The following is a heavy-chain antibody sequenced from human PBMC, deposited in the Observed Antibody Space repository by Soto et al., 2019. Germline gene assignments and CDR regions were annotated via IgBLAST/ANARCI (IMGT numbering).Heavy chain of an antibody. D-gene: IGHD5-18*01. CDR2: IYTSGST. Sequence: SETLSLTCTVSGASISSYFWSWIRQPAGKGLEWIGRIYTSGSTDYNPSLESRVTMSVDTSKKQVSLKLTSVTAADTAVYYCAKDHIDGYSYGRRLYYFDYWGQGTLVTVSS. CDR3: AKDHIDGYSYGRRLYYFDY. CDR1: GASISSYF. V-gene: IGHV4-4*07. J-gene: IGHJ4*02.